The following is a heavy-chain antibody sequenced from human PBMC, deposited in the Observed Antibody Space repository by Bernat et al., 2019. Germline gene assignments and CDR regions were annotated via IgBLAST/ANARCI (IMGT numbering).Heavy chain of an antibody. CDR1: GYTFTTYA. Sequence: QVQLLQSGAEVKKPGASMRIPCKASGYTFTTYAMHWVRQAPGQRLEWMGWIDAGNGKTKYSQKFQGRVTITRDTSTNTAYVELSSLTSEDTAVYYCARGQGSRRDADYDLDYWGQGTLVTVSS. V-gene: IGHV1-3*01. D-gene: IGHD3-10*01. J-gene: IGHJ4*02. CDR3: ARGQGSRRDADYDLDY. CDR2: IDAGNGKT.